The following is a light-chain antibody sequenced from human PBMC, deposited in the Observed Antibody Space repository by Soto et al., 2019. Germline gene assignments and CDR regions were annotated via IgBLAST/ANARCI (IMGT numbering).Light chain of an antibody. V-gene: IGKV3-20*01. CDR3: QQYGSAPIT. CDR1: QSVSSNY. CDR2: GAS. Sequence: DIVLTQSPGTLSLSPGERATLSCRASQSVSSNYLAWYQQRPGQAPRLLIYGASSRATGIPDRFSGSGSGTDFTLTISRLGPEDFALYYCQQYGSAPITFGQGTRLEIK. J-gene: IGKJ5*01.